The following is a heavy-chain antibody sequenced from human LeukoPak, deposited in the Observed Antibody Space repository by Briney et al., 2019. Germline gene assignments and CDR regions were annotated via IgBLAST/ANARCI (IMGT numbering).Heavy chain of an antibody. CDR3: ARIRGYSYGLGGRYNWFDP. CDR1: GGSFSGYY. V-gene: IGHV4-34*01. D-gene: IGHD5-18*01. CDR2: INHSGST. Sequence: SETLSLTCAVYGGSFSGYYWSWIRQPPGKGLEWIGEINHSGSTNYNPSLKSRVTISVDTSKNQFPLKLSSVTAADTAVYYCARIRGYSYGLGGRYNWFDPWGQGTLVTVSS. J-gene: IGHJ5*02.